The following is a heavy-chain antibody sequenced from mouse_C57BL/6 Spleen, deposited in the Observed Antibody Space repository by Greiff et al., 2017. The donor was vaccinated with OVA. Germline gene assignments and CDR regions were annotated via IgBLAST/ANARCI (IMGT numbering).Heavy chain of an antibody. CDR2: INPGSGGT. V-gene: IGHV1-54*01. CDR3: ARWRAYYAMDY. Sequence: QVQLKESGAELVRPGTSVKVSCKASGYAFTNYLIEWVKQRPGQGLEWIGVINPGSGGTNYNEKFKGKATLTADKSSSTAYMQLSSLTSEDSAVYFCARWRAYYAMDYCGQGTSVTVSS. CDR1: GYAFTNYL. J-gene: IGHJ4*01.